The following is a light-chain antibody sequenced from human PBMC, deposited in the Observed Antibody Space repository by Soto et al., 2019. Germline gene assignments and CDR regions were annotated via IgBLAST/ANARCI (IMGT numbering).Light chain of an antibody. Sequence: DIVLTQSPGTLSLSPGERATLSCRASQSVSSSYLAWYQQKPRQAPRLLIYGASSRATGVPDRFSGSGSGTDFTLTISRLEPEDFAVYYCQQYGSSPLTFGQGTKVEIK. CDR1: QSVSSSY. J-gene: IGKJ1*01. CDR3: QQYGSSPLT. CDR2: GAS. V-gene: IGKV3-20*01.